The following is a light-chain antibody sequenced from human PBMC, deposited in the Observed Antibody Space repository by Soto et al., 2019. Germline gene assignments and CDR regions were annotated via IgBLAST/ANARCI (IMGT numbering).Light chain of an antibody. Sequence: EIVLTQSPGTLSLSPGERATLSCRASQSLTNNYLAWYQQKPGQAPRLLIYGASSRATGIPDRFSGSGSGTDFTLTISRLEPEDFAVYYCQQYGTSPSTFGQGTQLEIK. J-gene: IGKJ5*01. CDR3: QQYGTSPST. V-gene: IGKV3-20*01. CDR1: QSLTNNY. CDR2: GAS.